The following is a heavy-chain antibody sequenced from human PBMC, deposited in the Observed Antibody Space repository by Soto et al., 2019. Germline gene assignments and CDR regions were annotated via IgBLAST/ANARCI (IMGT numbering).Heavy chain of an antibody. V-gene: IGHV5-51*03. CDR1: GYSFTNYW. CDR3: ATASTNYYYYYGMDA. Sequence: EVQLVQSGAEVKKAGESLKISCRTSGYSFTNYWIGWVRQMPGKGLEWMGIIDPRDSETRYRPSFQGQVTISVDKFSSTTFLQWSSLKASDTAMYYCATASTNYYYYYGMDAWGQGTTVSVSS. CDR2: IDPRDSET. J-gene: IGHJ6*02.